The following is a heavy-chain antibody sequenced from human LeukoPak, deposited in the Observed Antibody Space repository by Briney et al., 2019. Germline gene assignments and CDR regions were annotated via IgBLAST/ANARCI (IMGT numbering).Heavy chain of an antibody. J-gene: IGHJ4*02. CDR1: GFTVSSNY. V-gene: IGHV3-66*04. CDR3: ARHSGSYYLFDF. CDR2: IYSGGNT. D-gene: IGHD1-26*01. Sequence: QAGGSLRLSCAASGFTVSSNYMSWVRQAPGKGLDWVSVIYSGGNTYYADSVKGRFTISRDNSKNTLYLQMNSLRAEDTAVYYCARHSGSYYLFDFWGQGTLVTVSS.